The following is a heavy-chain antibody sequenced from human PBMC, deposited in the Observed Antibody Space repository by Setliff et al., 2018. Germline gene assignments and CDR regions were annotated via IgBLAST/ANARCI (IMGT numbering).Heavy chain of an antibody. V-gene: IGHV4-61*09. D-gene: IGHD6-6*01. Sequence: SETLSLTCTVSGGSISSGSYYWSWIRQPAGKGLEWIGHIYSSGSTNYNPSLKSRVTISVDRSKNQFSLKLSSVIAADTAVCYCARDLYSSSSGGFYYYYYYMDVWGKGTTVTVSS. J-gene: IGHJ6*03. CDR3: ARDLYSSSSGGFYYYYYYMDV. CDR2: IYSSGST. CDR1: GGSISSGSYY.